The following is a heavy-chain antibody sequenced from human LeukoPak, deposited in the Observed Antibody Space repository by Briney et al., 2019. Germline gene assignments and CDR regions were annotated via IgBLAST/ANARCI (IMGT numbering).Heavy chain of an antibody. Sequence: GGSLKLSCAASGFTFSSYSMNWVRQAPGKGLEWVSSISSSSSYIYYADSVKGRFTISRDNAKNSLFLQMNSLRAEDSAVYYCARGDDYGDSLPVYWGQGTLVTVSS. CDR2: ISSSSSYI. CDR1: GFTFSSYS. J-gene: IGHJ4*02. D-gene: IGHD4-17*01. V-gene: IGHV3-21*01. CDR3: ARGDDYGDSLPVY.